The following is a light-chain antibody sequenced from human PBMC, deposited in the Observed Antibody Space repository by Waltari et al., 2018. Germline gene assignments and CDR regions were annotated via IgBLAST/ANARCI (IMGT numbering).Light chain of an antibody. CDR2: EVT. Sequence: QSAPTQPASVSVSPGQSITISCTGTRSYVGSYSYVSWYRQYPGKAPELLIYEVTHRPSGVSDRFSGSRSGSTASLTISGLQTEDEADYFCSSYTTTTTLVFGTGTKVIVL. CDR1: RSYVGSYSY. J-gene: IGLJ1*01. V-gene: IGLV2-14*01. CDR3: SSYTTTTTLV.